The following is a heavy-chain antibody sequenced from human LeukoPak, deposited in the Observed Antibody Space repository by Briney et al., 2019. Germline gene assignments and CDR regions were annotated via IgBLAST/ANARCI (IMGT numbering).Heavy chain of an antibody. CDR1: GVSITTGSYY. J-gene: IGHJ4*02. Sequence: SETLSLTCNVSGVSITTGSYYWTWIRQPPGKGLEWIGFIYYSGRTDYSPSLKSRAAISLDTSKNQFSLKLNSVTAADTAVYYCARRRRDGYNFYFDFWGQGSLVAVSS. D-gene: IGHD5-24*01. V-gene: IGHV4-31*03. CDR2: IYYSGRT. CDR3: ARRRRDGYNFYFDF.